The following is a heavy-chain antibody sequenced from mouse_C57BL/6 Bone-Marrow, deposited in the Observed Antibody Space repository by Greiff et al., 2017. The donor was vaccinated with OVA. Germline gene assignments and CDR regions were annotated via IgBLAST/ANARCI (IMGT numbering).Heavy chain of an antibody. D-gene: IGHD1-1*01. J-gene: IGHJ2*01. CDR1: GYAFSSSW. CDR2: IYPGDGDT. CDR3: ARGGLLLRYLDY. Sequence: QVQLKESGPELVKPGASVKISCKASGYAFSSSWMNWVKQRPGKGLEWIGRIYPGDGDTNYNGKFKGKATLTADTSSNTAYMQLSSLTTEDSAIYYCARGGLLLRYLDYWGQGTTLTVSS. V-gene: IGHV1-82*01.